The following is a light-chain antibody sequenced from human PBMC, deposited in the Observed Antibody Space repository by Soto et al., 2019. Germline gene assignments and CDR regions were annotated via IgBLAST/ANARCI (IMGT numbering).Light chain of an antibody. Sequence: EMVMTQSPATLSVSPGERATLSCRASQSLSSNLAWYQQKPGQAPRLLIYDASTRATGIPARFSGSGSGTEFTLTISSLQSEDFAVYYCQQYNNWPPWTFGQGTKVEIK. CDR1: QSLSSN. J-gene: IGKJ1*01. CDR3: QQYNNWPPWT. CDR2: DAS. V-gene: IGKV3-15*01.